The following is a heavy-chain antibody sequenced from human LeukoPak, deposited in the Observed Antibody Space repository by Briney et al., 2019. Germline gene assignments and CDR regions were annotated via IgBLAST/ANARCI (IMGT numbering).Heavy chain of an antibody. V-gene: IGHV4-4*07. D-gene: IGHD2-15*01. Sequence: SETLSLTCTVSGGSISNYYWSWIRQPAGKGLEWIGRIYSSGSTDYNPSLKSRVTMSVDTSKNQFSLNLTSVTAADSAVYYCARARGRLLLIDYWGQGTLVTVSS. CDR3: ARARGRLLLIDY. J-gene: IGHJ4*02. CDR1: GGSISNYY. CDR2: IYSSGST.